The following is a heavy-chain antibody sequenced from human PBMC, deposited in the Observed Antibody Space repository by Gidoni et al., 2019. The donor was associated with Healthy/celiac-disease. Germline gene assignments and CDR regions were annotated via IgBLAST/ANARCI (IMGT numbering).Heavy chain of an antibody. D-gene: IGHD3-22*01. V-gene: IGHV3-30*18. CDR2: ISDDGSNK. J-gene: IGHJ4*02. CDR1: FTFSSYG. Sequence: FTFSSYGMHWVRQAPGKGLEWVAVISDDGSNKYYADSVKGRCTISRDNPKNTLYLQMNSVRAEDTAVYYCEKDLVGYGTTYYYDSGGLRIDYWGQGTLVTVSS. CDR3: EKDLVGYGTTYYYDSGGLRIDY.